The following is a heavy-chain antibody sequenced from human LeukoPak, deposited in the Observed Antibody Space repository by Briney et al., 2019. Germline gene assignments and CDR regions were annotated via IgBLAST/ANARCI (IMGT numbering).Heavy chain of an antibody. D-gene: IGHD2-8*01. Sequence: GASVKVFCKASGYTFTGYYMHWVRQAPGQGLEWMGWINPNSGGTNYAQKFQGRVTMTRDTSISTAYMELSRLRSDDTAVYYCARSYCTNGVCRGYYYYYYMDVWGKGTTVTVSS. CDR2: INPNSGGT. CDR3: ARSYCTNGVCRGYYYYYYMDV. J-gene: IGHJ6*03. CDR1: GYTFTGYY. V-gene: IGHV1-2*02.